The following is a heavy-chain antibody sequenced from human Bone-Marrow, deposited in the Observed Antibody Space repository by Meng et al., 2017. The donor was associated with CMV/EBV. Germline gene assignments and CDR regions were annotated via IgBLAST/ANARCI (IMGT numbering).Heavy chain of an antibody. CDR2: ISAYNGNT. D-gene: IGHD3-3*01. J-gene: IGHJ6*02. CDR1: GYTFTSYG. CDR3: ARAGVRFLEWLLLPNYGMGV. Sequence: ASVKVSCKASGYTFTSYGISWVRQAPGQGLEWMGWISAYNGNTNYAQKLQGRVTMTTDTSTSTAYMELRSLRSDDTAVYYCARAGVRFLEWLLLPNYGMGVWGQGTTVTVSS. V-gene: IGHV1-18*01.